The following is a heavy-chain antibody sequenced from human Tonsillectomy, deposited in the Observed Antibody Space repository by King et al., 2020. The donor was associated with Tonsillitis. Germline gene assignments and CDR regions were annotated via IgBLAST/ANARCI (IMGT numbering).Heavy chain of an antibody. CDR1: GYTFTSYG. CDR3: ARDFPHSSSWFLSNFDY. V-gene: IGHV1-18*04. CDR2: ISAYNGNT. J-gene: IGHJ4*02. D-gene: IGHD6-13*01. Sequence: QLVQSGAEVKKPGASVKVSCKASGYTFTSYGIGWVRQAPGQGLEWMGWISAYNGNTNYAQKLQGRVTMTTDTSTSTAYMELRSLRSDDTAVFYCARDFPHSSSWFLSNFDYWGQGTLVTVSS.